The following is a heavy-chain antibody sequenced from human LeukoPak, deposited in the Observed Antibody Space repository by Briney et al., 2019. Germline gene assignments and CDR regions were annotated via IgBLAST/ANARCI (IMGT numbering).Heavy chain of an antibody. Sequence: ASVKVSCKASGYVFTGYYMHWVRQAPGQGLEWMGWINPNSGGTKYAQKFQGRVTMTRDTSISTAYMELSRLRSDDTAVYYYAFFEYSSSSSHYWGQGTLVTDSS. CDR1: GYVFTGYY. V-gene: IGHV1-2*02. D-gene: IGHD6-6*01. J-gene: IGHJ4*02. CDR3: AFFEYSSSSSHY. CDR2: INPNSGGT.